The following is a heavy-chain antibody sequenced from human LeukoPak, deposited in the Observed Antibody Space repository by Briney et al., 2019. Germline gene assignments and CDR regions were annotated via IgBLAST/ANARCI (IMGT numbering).Heavy chain of an antibody. CDR3: ASAIVGAVGDY. CDR1: GFTFSSYA. CDR2: ISGSGGST. Sequence: SGGSLRLSCAASGFTFSSYAMSWVRQAPGKGLEWVSAISGSGGSTYYADSVKGRFTISRDNAKNTLYLQMNSLRAEDTAVYYCASAIVGAVGDYWGQGTLVTVSS. J-gene: IGHJ4*02. D-gene: IGHD1-26*01. V-gene: IGHV3-23*01.